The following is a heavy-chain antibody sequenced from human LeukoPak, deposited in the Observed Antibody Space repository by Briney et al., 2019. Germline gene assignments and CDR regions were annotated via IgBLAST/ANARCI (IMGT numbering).Heavy chain of an antibody. Sequence: GASVKVSCKVSGYTLTELSMHWVRQAPGKGLEWMGGFDPEDGETIYAQKFQGRVTMTRDTSTTTVYMELSSLRSEDTAVYYCARGSTPPYYYDSSGHFDYWGQGTLVTVSS. CDR2: FDPEDGET. CDR3: ARGSTPPYYYDSSGHFDY. CDR1: GYTLTELS. J-gene: IGHJ4*02. V-gene: IGHV1-24*01. D-gene: IGHD3-22*01.